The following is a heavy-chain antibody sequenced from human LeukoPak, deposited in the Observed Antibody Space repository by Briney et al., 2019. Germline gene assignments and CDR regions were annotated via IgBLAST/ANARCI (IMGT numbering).Heavy chain of an antibody. CDR2: ISSSGTNA. V-gene: IGHV3-11*05. CDR1: ELTFIANY. CDR3: ARGGYDILTGTSFFDP. Sequence: GGSLSLSGLALELTFIANYMGGIRQAPGKGLQYVSYISSSGTNANYANSVKGRFTNSRDNAKNSLYLQMNSPSADDTAAYYCARGGYDILTGTSFFDPWGQGTLVTVSS. D-gene: IGHD3-9*01. J-gene: IGHJ5*02.